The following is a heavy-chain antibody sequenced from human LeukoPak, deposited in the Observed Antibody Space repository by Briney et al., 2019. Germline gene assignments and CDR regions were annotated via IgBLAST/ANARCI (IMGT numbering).Heavy chain of an antibody. Sequence: GGSLRLSCAASKFTFSSYAMSWVRQAPGKGLEWVAALSGSGRNTYYADSVKGRFTISRDNSKNTLYLQMNSLRAEDTAVYYCARDYGGSYRYYYYGMDVWGQGTTVTVSS. D-gene: IGHD1-26*01. V-gene: IGHV3-23*01. CDR2: LSGSGRNT. J-gene: IGHJ6*02. CDR1: KFTFSSYA. CDR3: ARDYGGSYRYYYYGMDV.